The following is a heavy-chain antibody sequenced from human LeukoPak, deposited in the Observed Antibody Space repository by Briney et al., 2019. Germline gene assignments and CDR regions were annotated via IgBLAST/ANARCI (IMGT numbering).Heavy chain of an antibody. J-gene: IGHJ4*02. Sequence: SETLSLTCTVSGGSISSYYWSWIRQPPGKGLEWIGYIYYSGSTYYNPSLKSRVTISIDTSKNQFSLKLSFVTAADTAVYYCARDRGYGSGSYYYDYWGQGTLVTVSS. V-gene: IGHV4-59*12. CDR3: ARDRGYGSGSYYYDY. CDR1: GGSISSYY. CDR2: IYYSGST. D-gene: IGHD3-10*01.